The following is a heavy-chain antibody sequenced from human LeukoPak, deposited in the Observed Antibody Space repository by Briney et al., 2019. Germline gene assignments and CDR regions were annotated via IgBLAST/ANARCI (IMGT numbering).Heavy chain of an antibody. CDR1: GGSISSFYNY. CDR2: VYYSGTT. V-gene: IGHV4-39*01. CDR3: ASSSAADGPTHNWFDP. J-gene: IGHJ5*02. Sequence: PSETLSPTCSVSGGSISSFYNYWGWIRQPPGQGLEWIGSVYYSGTTYYNPSLKSRVTVSVDTSKNQFSLRLTSVTAADTAVYHCASSSAADGPTHNWFDPWGQGPLVTVS. D-gene: IGHD6-13*01.